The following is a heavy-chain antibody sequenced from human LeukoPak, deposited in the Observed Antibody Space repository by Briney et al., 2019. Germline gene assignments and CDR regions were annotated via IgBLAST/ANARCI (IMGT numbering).Heavy chain of an antibody. CDR2: IFPIFGTA. CDR1: GGTFSSYA. J-gene: IGHJ3*02. V-gene: IGHV1-69*05. Sequence: SVKVSCKASGGTFSSYAISWVRQAPGQGLEWMGGIFPIFGTANYAQKFQGRVTITTDESTSTAYMELSSLRSEDTAVYYCARERYCSSTSCFPDAFDIWGQGTMVTVSS. D-gene: IGHD2-2*01. CDR3: ARERYCSSTSCFPDAFDI.